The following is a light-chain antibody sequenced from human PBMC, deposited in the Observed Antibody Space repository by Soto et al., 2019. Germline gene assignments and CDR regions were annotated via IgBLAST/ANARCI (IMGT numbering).Light chain of an antibody. V-gene: IGKV1-12*01. Sequence: DIQLTQSPSSVAAAFGDSVTITCRASQGIRWLSWYQQKLGKAPNLLIYAASNLQSGVPSRFRGSGSGTDFTLTVNNLQPEDCETYYCQQWSTYTYSFGQGTKMDIK. J-gene: IGKJ2*03. CDR3: QQWSTYTYS. CDR1: QGIRW. CDR2: AAS.